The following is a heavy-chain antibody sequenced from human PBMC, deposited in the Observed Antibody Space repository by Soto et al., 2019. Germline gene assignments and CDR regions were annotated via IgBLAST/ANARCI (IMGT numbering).Heavy chain of an antibody. Sequence: QVQLVQSGAEVKKPGASVKVTCKASGYSFTSYGISWVRQAPGQWLEWMGWISAYNGNTNYAQKLQGRVTMTTDTSTSRAYMELRSLRSDDTAVYYCARRTLGYCSGGSCYSFGKDYWGQGTLVTVSS. CDR2: ISAYNGNT. CDR3: ARRTLGYCSGGSCYSFGKDY. V-gene: IGHV1-18*01. CDR1: GYSFTSYG. J-gene: IGHJ4*02. D-gene: IGHD2-15*01.